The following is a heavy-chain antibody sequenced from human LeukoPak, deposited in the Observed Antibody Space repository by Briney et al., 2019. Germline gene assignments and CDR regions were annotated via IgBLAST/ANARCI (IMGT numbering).Heavy chain of an antibody. D-gene: IGHD1-26*01. CDR3: ARDGNYYMDV. J-gene: IGHJ6*03. CDR2: INPSGGST. Sequence: ASVKVSCKASGYTFTSYYMDWVRQAPGRGLEWMGIINPSGGSTSYAQKFQGRVTMTRDMSTSTVYMELSSLRSEDTAVYYCARDGNYYMDVWGKGTTVTVSS. CDR1: GYTFTSYY. V-gene: IGHV1-46*01.